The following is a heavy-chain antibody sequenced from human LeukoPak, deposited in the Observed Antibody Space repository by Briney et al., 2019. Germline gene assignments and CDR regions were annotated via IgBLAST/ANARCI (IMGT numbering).Heavy chain of an antibody. CDR2: IKQDGVEK. V-gene: IGHV3-7*01. CDR1: GFSFSNYW. Sequence: GGSLRLSCAASGFSFSNYWMSWVRQAPGKGLEWVANIKQDGVEKYYGDSVKGRFTISRDNAKNTLYLQMNSLRAEDAAVYYCARGPATPGGFWGQGTLVTVSS. J-gene: IGHJ4*02. CDR3: ARGPATPGGF. D-gene: IGHD1-14*01.